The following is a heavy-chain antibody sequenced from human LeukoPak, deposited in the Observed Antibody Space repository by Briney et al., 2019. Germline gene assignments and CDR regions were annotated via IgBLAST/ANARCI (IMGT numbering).Heavy chain of an antibody. CDR3: ARVLAIVRGVIDY. CDR1: GLTVSSNY. V-gene: IGHV3-66*01. Sequence: GGSLRLSCAASGLTVSSNYMSWVRQAPGKGLEWVSVIYSGGSTYYADSVKGRFTISRDNSKNTLYLQMNSLRAEDTAVYYCARVLAIVRGVIDYWGQGTLVTVSS. J-gene: IGHJ4*02. CDR2: IYSGGST. D-gene: IGHD3-10*01.